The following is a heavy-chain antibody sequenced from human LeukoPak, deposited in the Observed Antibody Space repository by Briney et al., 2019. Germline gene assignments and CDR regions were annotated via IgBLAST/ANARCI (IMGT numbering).Heavy chain of an antibody. J-gene: IGHJ4*02. D-gene: IGHD3-22*01. CDR1: EFTFSSFA. CDR2: VSGSGGST. CDR3: ARDGSGYGSFDY. V-gene: IGHV3-23*01. Sequence: GGSLRLSCAASEFTFSSFAMSWVRQAPGKGLEWVSRVSGSGGSTYYADSVKGRFSISRDNSKNTLYLKMNNLRAEDTAVYYCARDGSGYGSFDYWGRGTLVTVS.